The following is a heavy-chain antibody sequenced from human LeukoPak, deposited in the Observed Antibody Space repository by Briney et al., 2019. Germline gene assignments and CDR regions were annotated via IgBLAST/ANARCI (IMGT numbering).Heavy chain of an antibody. CDR1: GFTFSNYY. CDR3: AKVGIYEGYYYGSGIAWFDP. V-gene: IGHV3-11*01. Sequence: GGSLRLSCAASGFTFSNYYMSWIRQAPGKGLECVSYISSSGSTTYYKDSVKGRITISRDNAKNSLYLQMNSLRAEDTAVYYCAKVGIYEGYYYGSGIAWFDPWGQGTLVTVSS. D-gene: IGHD3-10*01. J-gene: IGHJ5*02. CDR2: ISSSGSTT.